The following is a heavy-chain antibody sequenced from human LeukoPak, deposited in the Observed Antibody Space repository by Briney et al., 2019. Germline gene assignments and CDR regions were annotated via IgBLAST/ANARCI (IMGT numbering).Heavy chain of an antibody. CDR2: IYHSGST. Sequence: SETLSLTCTVSGYSISSGYYWGWIRQPPGKGLEWIGSIYHSGSTYYNPSLKSRVTISVDTSKNQFSLKLSSVTAADTAVYYCARDPLGYCSGGSCYNLHFDYWGQGTLVTVSS. CDR3: ARDPLGYCSGGSCYNLHFDY. V-gene: IGHV4-38-2*02. D-gene: IGHD2-15*01. CDR1: GYSISSGYY. J-gene: IGHJ4*02.